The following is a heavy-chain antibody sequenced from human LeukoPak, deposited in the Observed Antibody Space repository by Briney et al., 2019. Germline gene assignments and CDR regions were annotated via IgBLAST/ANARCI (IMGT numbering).Heavy chain of an antibody. J-gene: IGHJ6*03. D-gene: IGHD6-25*01. V-gene: IGHV3-30*03. CDR2: ISYDGSNK. CDR3: ARFAAGGSYYYYMDV. CDR1: GFTFSSYG. Sequence: GRSLRLPCAASGFTFSSYGMHWVRQAPGKGLEWVAVISYDGSNKYYADSVKGRFTISRDNSKNTLYLQMNSLRAEDTAVYYCARFAAGGSYYYYMDVWGKGTTVTVSS.